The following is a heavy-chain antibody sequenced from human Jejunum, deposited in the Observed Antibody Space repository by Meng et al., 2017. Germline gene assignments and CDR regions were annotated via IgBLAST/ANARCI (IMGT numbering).Heavy chain of an antibody. V-gene: IGHV3-49*03. CDR2: IRTNVYGATT. CDR3: ARGSAGYPDF. CDR1: GFTFGDYA. Sequence: GGSLRLSCVASGFTFGDYAMTWFRQPPGKGLEWVAYIRTNVYGATTEYAASVKGRFSISRDDSKNTVFLQMDNLKIDDTGMFYCARGSAGYPDFWGQGTLVTVSS. J-gene: IGHJ4*02. D-gene: IGHD6-25*01.